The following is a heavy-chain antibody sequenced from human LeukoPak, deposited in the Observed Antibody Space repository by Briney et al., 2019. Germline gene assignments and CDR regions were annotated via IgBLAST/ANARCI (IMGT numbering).Heavy chain of an antibody. CDR1: GGSSSGYY. CDR2: INHSGST. Sequence: SETLSLTCAVYGGSSSGYYWSWIRQPPGKGLEWIGEINHSGSTNYNPSLKSRVTISVDTSKNQFSLKLSSVTAADTAVYYCASRRRYYYDSSGYYPRRGYYYYMDVWGKGTTVTVSS. J-gene: IGHJ6*03. D-gene: IGHD3-22*01. V-gene: IGHV4-34*01. CDR3: ASRRRYYYDSSGYYPRRGYYYYMDV.